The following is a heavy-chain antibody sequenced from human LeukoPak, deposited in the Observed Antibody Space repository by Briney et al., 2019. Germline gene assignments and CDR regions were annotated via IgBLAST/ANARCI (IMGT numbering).Heavy chain of an antibody. CDR1: GFTFSSFG. J-gene: IGHJ6*02. D-gene: IGHD3-10*01. CDR2: ISGNGGRT. Sequence: PGGSLRLSCAASGFTFSSFGMNWIRQVPGKGLEWVASISGNGGRTNYADSVKGRFTISRDFFKNTLDLQMNSLRAEDTAVYYCAKCLPVTATRPLDFYYGMDAWGQGTTVTVSS. V-gene: IGHV3-23*01. CDR3: AKCLPVTATRPLDFYYGMDA.